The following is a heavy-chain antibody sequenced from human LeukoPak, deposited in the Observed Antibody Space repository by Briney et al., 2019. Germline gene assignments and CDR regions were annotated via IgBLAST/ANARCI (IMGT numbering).Heavy chain of an antibody. V-gene: IGHV3-74*01. CDR2: INTDGSST. J-gene: IGHJ4*02. D-gene: IGHD3-16*02. Sequence: GGSLRLSCAGSGFAFSNYWMHWVRQAPGKGLVWVSRINTDGSSTSYADSVKGRFTISRDNAKNTLYLQMNSLRVEDTAVYYCTRGYPIFDYWGQGTLVTVSS. CDR3: TRGYPIFDY. CDR1: GFAFSNYW.